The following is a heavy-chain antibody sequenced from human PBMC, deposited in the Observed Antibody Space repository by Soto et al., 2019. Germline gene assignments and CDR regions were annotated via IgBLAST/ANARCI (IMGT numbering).Heavy chain of an antibody. CDR3: ARVGRYCWDFDH. Sequence: GVSLRHSCAASEFSFRSYWMTWVRQAPGKGLEWVALINEDGSQKYYVGSVKGRFIISRDNAKDSVYMQMDSLRAGDTAVYFCARVGRYCWDFDHCGQGTLVTVS. CDR1: EFSFRSYW. J-gene: IGHJ4*02. CDR2: INEDGSQK. D-gene: IGHD3-16*02. V-gene: IGHV3-7*01.